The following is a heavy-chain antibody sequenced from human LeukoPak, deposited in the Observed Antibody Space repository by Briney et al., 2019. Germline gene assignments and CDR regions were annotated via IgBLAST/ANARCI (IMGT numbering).Heavy chain of an antibody. D-gene: IGHD4-17*01. J-gene: IGHJ4*02. CDR2: IGYDGSNK. CDR1: EFTFSSYG. Sequence: SLRHSCAASEFTFSSYGMHWVGKAPAQGLEWVAVIGYDGSNKYYADSVKGRFTISRDNSKNTLYLQMNSLRAEDTAVYYCARDDEAWGMTTETPDYWGQGILVTVSS. CDR3: ARDDEAWGMTTETPDY. V-gene: IGHV3-33*01.